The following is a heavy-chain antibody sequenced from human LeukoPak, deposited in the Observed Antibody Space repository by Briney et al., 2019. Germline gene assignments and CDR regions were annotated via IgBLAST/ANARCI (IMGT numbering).Heavy chain of an antibody. V-gene: IGHV4-39*07. CDR1: GGSISTSSYY. J-gene: IGHJ6*03. CDR2: INHSEST. CDR3: ARTSDPGGYYYYYYMDV. D-gene: IGHD3-16*01. Sequence: NPSETLSLTCTVSGGSISTSSYYWSWIRQPPGKGLEWIGEINHSESTNYNPSLKSRVTISVDTSKNQFSLKPSSVTAADTAVYYCARTSDPGGYYYYYYMDVWGKGTTVTVSS.